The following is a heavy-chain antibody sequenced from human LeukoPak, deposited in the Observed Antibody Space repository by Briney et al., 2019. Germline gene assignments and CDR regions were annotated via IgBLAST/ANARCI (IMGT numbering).Heavy chain of an antibody. V-gene: IGHV4-59*01. CDR1: GGSISSYY. CDR3: ASRGRITIFGVAASAFDI. Sequence: PSETLSLTCTVSGGSISSYYWSWIRQPPGKGLERIGYIYYSGSTNYNPSLKSRVTISVDTSKNQFSLKLSSVTAADTAVYYCASRGRITIFGVAASAFDIWGQGTMVTVSS. J-gene: IGHJ3*02. D-gene: IGHD3-3*01. CDR2: IYYSGST.